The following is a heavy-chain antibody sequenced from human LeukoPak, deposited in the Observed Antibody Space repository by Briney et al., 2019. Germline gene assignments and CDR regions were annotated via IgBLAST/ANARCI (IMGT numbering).Heavy chain of an antibody. V-gene: IGHV3-7*01. CDR1: GFTFSNFW. J-gene: IGHJ4*02. Sequence: GGSLRLSCAASGFTFSNFWMNWVRQAPGKGLEWVARIKQDGSEKSYVDSVKGRFTISRDNAKNSVYLEMNSLRAEDTAVYFCARDWYCGGGSCCNDNWGQGSLVTVSS. CDR3: ARDWYCGGGSCCNDN. D-gene: IGHD2-15*01. CDR2: IKQDGSEK.